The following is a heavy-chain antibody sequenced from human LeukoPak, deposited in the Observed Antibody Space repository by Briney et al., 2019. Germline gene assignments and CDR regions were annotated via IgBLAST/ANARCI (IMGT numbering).Heavy chain of an antibody. D-gene: IGHD6-6*01. J-gene: IGHJ5*02. CDR1: GGSISSGGHY. CDR3: ARALEYSTSATSWFDP. V-gene: IGHV4-31*03. Sequence: PSETLSLTCTVSGGSISSGGHYWSWIRQHPGKGLEWIGYIYYSGRTYYNPSLKSRVTLSEDTSKNQFSLKLGSVTAADTAVYYCARALEYSTSATSWFDPWGQGTLVTVSS. CDR2: IYYSGRT.